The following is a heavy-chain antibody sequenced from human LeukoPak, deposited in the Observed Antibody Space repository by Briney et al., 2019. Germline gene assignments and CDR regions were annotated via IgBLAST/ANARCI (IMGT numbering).Heavy chain of an antibody. CDR2: ISWNSGSI. J-gene: IGHJ6*03. D-gene: IGHD6-25*01. CDR3: ARDGTPNYSSGWVYMDV. V-gene: IGHV3-9*01. CDR1: GFALGEYA. Sequence: GGSLRLCFGASGFALGEYAVHGGRRAPGKGLEWVSGISWNSGSIGYADPVKGRFTISRDNAKNSLYLQMNSLRVEDTAVYYCARDGTPNYSSGWVYMDVWGEGTTVTISS.